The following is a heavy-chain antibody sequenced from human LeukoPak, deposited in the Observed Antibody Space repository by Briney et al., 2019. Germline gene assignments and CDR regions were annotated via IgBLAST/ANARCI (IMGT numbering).Heavy chain of an antibody. Sequence: SETLSLTCTVSGGSIRSYYWSWIRQPPGKGLEWIGYIYYSGSTNSNPSLKSRVTISVDTSKNQFSLKLSSVTAADTAVYYCARGSVTGYDYWGQGTLVTVSS. CDR3: ARGSVTGYDY. CDR1: GGSIRSYY. D-gene: IGHD5/OR15-5a*01. V-gene: IGHV4-59*12. J-gene: IGHJ4*02. CDR2: IYYSGST.